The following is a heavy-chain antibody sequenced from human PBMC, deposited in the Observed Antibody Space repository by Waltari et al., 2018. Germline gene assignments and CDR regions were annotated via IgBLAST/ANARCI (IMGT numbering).Heavy chain of an antibody. CDR2: IYYSGNT. CDR3: ARHKLGIADY. CDR1: GGSISSSGYY. V-gene: IGHV4-39*01. J-gene: IGHJ4*02. D-gene: IGHD7-27*01. Sequence: QLQLQESGPGLVRPSETLSLTCTVSGGSISSSGYYWGWIRQPPGKGLEWIGSIYYSGNTYYNPSLKSRVTISVDTSKNHFSLKLSSVTAADTAMYYCARHKLGIADYWGQGTLVTVSS.